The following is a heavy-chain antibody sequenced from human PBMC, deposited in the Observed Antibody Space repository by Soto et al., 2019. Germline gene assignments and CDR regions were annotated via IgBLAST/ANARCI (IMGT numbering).Heavy chain of an antibody. D-gene: IGHD3-3*01. Sequence: ASVKVSCKASGFTFTSSAVQWVRQARGQRLEWIGWIVVGSGNTNYAQKFQERVTITRDMSTGTAYMELSSLRSEDTAVYYCAAGSPSYDFWSGYYYYYYYGMDVWGQGTTVTVSS. V-gene: IGHV1-58*01. CDR3: AAGSPSYDFWSGYYYYYYYGMDV. CDR1: GFTFTSSA. J-gene: IGHJ6*02. CDR2: IVVGSGNT.